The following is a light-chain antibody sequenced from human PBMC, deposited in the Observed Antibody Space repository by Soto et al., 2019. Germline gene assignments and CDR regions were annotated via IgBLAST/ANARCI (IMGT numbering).Light chain of an antibody. J-gene: IGKJ4*01. V-gene: IGKV3-11*02. CDR2: DAS. CDR1: QSVRSY. Sequence: EIVLTQSPATLSLFPGERATLSCRASQSVRSYLAWYQQKPGQAPRLLIYDASNRATGIPARFSGSGSGRDFTLTISSLEPEDFAVYYCQQRSNWLTFGGGTKVEIK. CDR3: QQRSNWLT.